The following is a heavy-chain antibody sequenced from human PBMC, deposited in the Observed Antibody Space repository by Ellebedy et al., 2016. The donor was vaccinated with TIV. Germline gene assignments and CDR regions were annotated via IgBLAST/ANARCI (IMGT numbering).Heavy chain of an antibody. CDR1: GGSFSDYY. Sequence: SETLSLXXAVYGGSFSDYYWSWIRQPPGKGLEWIGEINHSGSTNYNPSLKSRVTISVDTSKNQFSLKLSSVTAADTAVYYCARAQRGSLMDGWGKGTTVTVSS. V-gene: IGHV4-34*01. J-gene: IGHJ6*03. D-gene: IGHD1-26*01. CDR3: ARAQRGSLMDG. CDR2: INHSGST.